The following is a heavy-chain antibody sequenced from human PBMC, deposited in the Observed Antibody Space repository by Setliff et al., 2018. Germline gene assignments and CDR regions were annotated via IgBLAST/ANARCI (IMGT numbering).Heavy chain of an antibody. D-gene: IGHD3-10*01. CDR2: IYYSGST. CDR1: GYSISSGYI. CDR3: ARFYGSSAFDY. V-gene: IGHV4-38-2*02. Sequence: SETLSLTCTVSGYSISSGYIWGWIRQPPGKGLEWIGSIYYSGSTYYNPSLKSRVTISVDTSKNQFSLKLSSVTAADTAVYYCARFYGSSAFDYWGQGTLVTVSS. J-gene: IGHJ4*02.